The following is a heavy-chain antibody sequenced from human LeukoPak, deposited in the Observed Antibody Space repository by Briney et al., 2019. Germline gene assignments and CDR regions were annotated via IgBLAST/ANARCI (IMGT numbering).Heavy chain of an antibody. J-gene: IGHJ4*02. CDR1: GYTFTSYD. Sequence: GASVKVSCKASGYTFTSYDINWVRQATGQGLEWMGWMNPNSGNTGYAQKFQGRVTMTRNTSMSTAYMELSSLTSEDTAVYYCARGTAATGGASDYWGQGTLVTVSS. D-gene: IGHD6-25*01. CDR3: ARGTAATGGASDY. V-gene: IGHV1-8*01. CDR2: MNPNSGNT.